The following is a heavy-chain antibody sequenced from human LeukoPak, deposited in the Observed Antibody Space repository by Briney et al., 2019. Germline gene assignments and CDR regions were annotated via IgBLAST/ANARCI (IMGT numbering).Heavy chain of an antibody. Sequence: PGGSLRLSCGASGFTFRSHWMHWVRQVPWKGLVWVSHISTDGTTTNYADSVKGRFTISRDNAKDTLYLQMHSLRVDDTAVYYCARSLGYSSGGWGQGTLVTVSS. J-gene: IGHJ4*02. CDR3: ARSLGYSSGG. D-gene: IGHD2-15*01. CDR2: ISTDGTTT. V-gene: IGHV3-74*01. CDR1: GFTFRSHW.